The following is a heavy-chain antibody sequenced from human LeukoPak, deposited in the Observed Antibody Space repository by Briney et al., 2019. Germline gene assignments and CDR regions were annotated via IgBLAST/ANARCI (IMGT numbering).Heavy chain of an antibody. CDR3: ARGGSTGRWNDEVWFDP. Sequence: GSSVKVSCKASGGTFSSYAISWVRQAPGQGLEWMGGIIPIFGTANYAQKFQSRVTITTDESTSTAYMELSSLRSQDTAVYYCARGGSTGRWNDEVWFDPWGQGTLVTVSS. V-gene: IGHV1-69*05. CDR2: IIPIFGTA. J-gene: IGHJ5*02. CDR1: GGTFSSYA. D-gene: IGHD1-1*01.